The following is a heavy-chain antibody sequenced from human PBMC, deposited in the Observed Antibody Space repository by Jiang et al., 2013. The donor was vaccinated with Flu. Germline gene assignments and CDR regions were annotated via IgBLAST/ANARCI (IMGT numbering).Heavy chain of an antibody. CDR2: IIPLFGVP. CDR1: GGSFSTSS. V-gene: IGHV1-69*17. CDR3: ARGGSSGYYYVFDY. Sequence: GSSVKVSCKASGGSFSTSSISWVRQAPGQGLEWMGGIIPLFGVPNYAQKFHGRVTVTADKSTSTAYMELSSLRSEDTAVYYCARGGSSGYYYVFDYWGQGTLVTVSS. D-gene: IGHD3-22*01. J-gene: IGHJ4*02.